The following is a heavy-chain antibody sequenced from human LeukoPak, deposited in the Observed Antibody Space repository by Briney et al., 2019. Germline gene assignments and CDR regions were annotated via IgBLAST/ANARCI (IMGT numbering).Heavy chain of an antibody. Sequence: ASVKVSCKASGYTFTSYGINWVRQAPGQGLEWMGWISAYNGNKKYAQKFQGRVTMTTDTSTSTAYMELSRLRSDDTAVYYCAITFTYSSSADAFDIWGQGTMVTVSS. V-gene: IGHV1-18*01. D-gene: IGHD6-6*01. J-gene: IGHJ3*02. CDR3: AITFTYSSSADAFDI. CDR2: ISAYNGNK. CDR1: GYTFTSYG.